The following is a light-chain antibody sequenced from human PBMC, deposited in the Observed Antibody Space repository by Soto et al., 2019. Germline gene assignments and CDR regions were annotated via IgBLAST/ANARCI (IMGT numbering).Light chain of an antibody. J-gene: IGLJ1*01. CDR3: SSHTSSSTPYV. CDR2: DVS. CDR1: SSDVGGYNY. Sequence: QSALTQPASVSGSPGQSITISCTGTSSDVGGYNYVSWYQQHPGKAPKLMIYDVSNRPSGVSNRFSGSKSGNTASLTISGLQAEDEADYYCSSHTSSSTPYVFGTGTKVTVL. V-gene: IGLV2-14*01.